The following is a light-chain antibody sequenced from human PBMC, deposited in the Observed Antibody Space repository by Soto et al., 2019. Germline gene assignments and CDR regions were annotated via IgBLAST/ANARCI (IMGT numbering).Light chain of an antibody. CDR1: QSISSY. Sequence: DIQMTQSPSSLSASVGDRVPITCRASQSISSYLNWYQQKPGKAPKLLIYAASSLQSGVPSRFSGSGSGTDFTLTISSLQPEDYASYYCQQSYSTPQTFGKGTKVEIK. J-gene: IGKJ1*01. V-gene: IGKV1-39*01. CDR3: QQSYSTPQT. CDR2: AAS.